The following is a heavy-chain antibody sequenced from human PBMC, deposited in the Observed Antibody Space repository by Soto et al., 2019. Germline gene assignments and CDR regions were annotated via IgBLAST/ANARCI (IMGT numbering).Heavy chain of an antibody. J-gene: IGHJ4*02. CDR1: GFSLSNATMG. CDR2: IFSNDGE. V-gene: IGHV2-26*01. CDR3: ARIRREGYTSLFDC. D-gene: IGHD5-12*01. Sequence: ESGPTLVNPTETLTLTCTVSGFSLSNATMGVSWIRQPPGKALEWLAHIFSNDGESYSTSLKRRLTISKDTSKSQVVLTMTNMDPVDTATYYCARIRREGYTSLFDCWGQGTLVTVSS.